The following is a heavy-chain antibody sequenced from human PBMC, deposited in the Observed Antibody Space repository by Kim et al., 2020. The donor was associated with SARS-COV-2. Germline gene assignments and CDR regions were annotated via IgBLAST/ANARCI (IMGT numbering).Heavy chain of an antibody. D-gene: IGHD6-19*01. Sequence: TRYSPSFQGQATISADKSISTAYLKWSSLKASDTAMYYCARRGSSGWYGYWGQGTLVTVSS. J-gene: IGHJ4*02. CDR2: T. CDR3: ARRGSSGWYGY. V-gene: IGHV5-51*01.